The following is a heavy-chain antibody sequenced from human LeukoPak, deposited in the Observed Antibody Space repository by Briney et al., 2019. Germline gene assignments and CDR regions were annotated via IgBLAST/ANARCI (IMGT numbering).Heavy chain of an antibody. CDR3: ARLVWFGELFGWFDP. CDR1: GGSISSYY. J-gene: IGHJ5*02. CDR2: IYTSRST. V-gene: IGHV4-4*07. Sequence: SETLSLTCTVSGGSISSYYWSWIRQPAGKGLEWIGRIYTSRSTNYNPSLKSRVTMSVDTSKNQFSLKLSSVTAADTAVYYCARLVWFGELFGWFDPWGQGTLVTVSS. D-gene: IGHD3-10*01.